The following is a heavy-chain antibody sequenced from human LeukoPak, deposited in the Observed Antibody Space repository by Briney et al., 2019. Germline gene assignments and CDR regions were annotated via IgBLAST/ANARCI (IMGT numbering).Heavy chain of an antibody. J-gene: IGHJ4*02. V-gene: IGHV4-34*01. CDR2: IYHSGRT. Sequence: SETLSLTCAVYGGSFRGYYWRWIRQPPGKGLEWIGEIYHSGRTNYNPSLKSRVTLSVDTSKNQFSLKLSSVTAGDTAVYYFARSILPDYWGQGTLVSVPS. CDR3: ARSILPDY. CDR1: GGSFRGYY.